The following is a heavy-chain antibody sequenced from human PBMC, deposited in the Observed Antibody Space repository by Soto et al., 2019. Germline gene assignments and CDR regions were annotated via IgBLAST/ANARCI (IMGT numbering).Heavy chain of an antibody. J-gene: IGHJ6*03. CDR1: GGSISSYY. V-gene: IGHV4-59*01. CDR2: IYYSGST. CDR3: ARDSETHGFQDDPLLNHYYYYMDV. Sequence: ETLSLTCTVSGGSISSYYWSWIRQPPGKGLEWIGYIYYSGSTNYNPSLKSRVTISVDTSKNQFSLKLSSVTAADTAVYYCARDSETHGFQDDPLLNHYYYYMDVWGKGTTVTVSS. D-gene: IGHD1-1*01.